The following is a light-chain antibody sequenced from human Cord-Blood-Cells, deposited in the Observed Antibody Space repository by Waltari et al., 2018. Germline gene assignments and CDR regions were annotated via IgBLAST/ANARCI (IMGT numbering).Light chain of an antibody. Sequence: EIVLPPSQATLSLSSGARAPLPCRASQSVSSFLAWYQQKPGQAPRLLIYDASNRATGSPARFSGSGSGTDFTLTISSLEPEDFAVYYCQQRSNWPRTFGQGTKVEIK. J-gene: IGKJ1*01. V-gene: IGKV3-11*01. CDR3: QQRSNWPRT. CDR2: DAS. CDR1: QSVSSF.